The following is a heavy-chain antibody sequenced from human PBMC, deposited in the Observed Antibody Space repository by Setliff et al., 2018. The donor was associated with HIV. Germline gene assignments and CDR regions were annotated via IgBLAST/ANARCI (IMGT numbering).Heavy chain of an antibody. D-gene: IGHD3-10*01. V-gene: IGHV3-48*04. CDR3: AREGGSERMPFFYYYMDV. J-gene: IGHJ6*03. CDR1: GFSFSSYS. Sequence: LRLSCGASGFSFSSYSMNWVRQAPGKGLEWVSYISPSSTIIYYPDSVKGRFTISRDSSKNSLYLQMNSLRTEDTALYYCAREGGSERMPFFYYYMDVWGKGTTVTVSS. CDR2: ISPSSTII.